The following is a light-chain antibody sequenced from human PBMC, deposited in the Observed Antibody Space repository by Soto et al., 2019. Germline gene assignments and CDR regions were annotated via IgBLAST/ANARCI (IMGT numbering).Light chain of an antibody. V-gene: IGLV1-44*01. J-gene: IGLJ3*02. CDR3: AAWGDSLNGV. Sequence: QSVLTQPPSASGTPGQRVTISCSGSSTNIGSNTVNWYQQLQGTAPKLLIYSNNQRPSGVPDRFSGSKAGTSASLAISGLQSEDEADYYCAAWGDSLNGVFGGGTKLTVL. CDR2: SNN. CDR1: STNIGSNT.